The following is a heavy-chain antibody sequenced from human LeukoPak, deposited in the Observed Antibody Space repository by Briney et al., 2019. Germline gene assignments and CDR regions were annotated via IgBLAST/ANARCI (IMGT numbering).Heavy chain of an antibody. V-gene: IGHV4-59*01. CDR1: GGSMSSYY. Sequence: SETLSLICTVSGGSMSSYYWSWIRQPPGKGLEWIGYLYYSGSTNYNPSLKSRVTISVDTSKNQFSLKLSSVTAADTAVYYCARGGGRGVIMTWGQGTLVTVSS. J-gene: IGHJ5*02. CDR3: ARGGGRGVIMT. CDR2: LYYSGST. D-gene: IGHD3-10*01.